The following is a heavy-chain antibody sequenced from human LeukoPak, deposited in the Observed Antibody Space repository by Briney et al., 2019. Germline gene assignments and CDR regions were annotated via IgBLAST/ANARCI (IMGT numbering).Heavy chain of an antibody. CDR3: ARALWFGETFPAY. CDR2: ISSSGSTI. J-gene: IGHJ4*02. V-gene: IGHV3-11*04. CDR1: GFTFSDYY. D-gene: IGHD3-10*01. Sequence: GGSLRLSCAASGFTFSDYYMSWIRQAPGKGLEWVSYISSSGSTIYYADSVKGRFTISRDNAKNSLYLQMNSLRAEDTAVYYYARALWFGETFPAYWGQGTLVTVSS.